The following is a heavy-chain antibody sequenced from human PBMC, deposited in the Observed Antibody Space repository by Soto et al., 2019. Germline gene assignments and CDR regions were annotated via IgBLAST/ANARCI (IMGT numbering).Heavy chain of an antibody. J-gene: IGHJ4*02. CDR2: IYYSGST. CDR1: GGSISSYY. CDR3: ARSEGLYDYIWGSYPYYFDY. D-gene: IGHD3-16*02. Sequence: SETLSLTCTVSGGSISSYYWSWIRQPPGKGLEWIGYIYYSGSTNYNPSLKSRVTISVDTSKNQFSLKLSSVTAADTAVYYCARSEGLYDYIWGSYPYYFDYWGQGTLDTVSS. V-gene: IGHV4-59*08.